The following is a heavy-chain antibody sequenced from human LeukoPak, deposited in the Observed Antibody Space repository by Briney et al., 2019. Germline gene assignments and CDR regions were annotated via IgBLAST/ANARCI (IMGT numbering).Heavy chain of an antibody. D-gene: IGHD6-13*01. Sequence: PGGSLRLSCAASGFTFDDYAMHWVRQAPGMGLEWVSSISSSSTYIYYADSLKGRFTISRDNAKNSLYLQMNGLRAEDTAVYFCARVWSPPYTSSWPDYFDYWGQGALVTVSS. CDR1: GFTFDDYA. V-gene: IGHV3-21*01. J-gene: IGHJ4*02. CDR3: ARVWSPPYTSSWPDYFDY. CDR2: ISSSSTYI.